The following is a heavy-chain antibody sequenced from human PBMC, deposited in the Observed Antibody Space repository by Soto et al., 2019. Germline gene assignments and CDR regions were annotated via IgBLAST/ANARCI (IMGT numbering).Heavy chain of an antibody. CDR2: IIPIFGTA. Sequence: SVKVSCKASGGTFSSYAISWLRQAPGQGLEWMGGIIPIFGTANYAQKFQGRVTITADESTSTAYMELSSLRSEDTAVYYCASLGYCSSTSCYFRGAFDIWGQGTMVTVSS. J-gene: IGHJ3*02. CDR3: ASLGYCSSTSCYFRGAFDI. V-gene: IGHV1-69*13. D-gene: IGHD2-2*01. CDR1: GGTFSSYA.